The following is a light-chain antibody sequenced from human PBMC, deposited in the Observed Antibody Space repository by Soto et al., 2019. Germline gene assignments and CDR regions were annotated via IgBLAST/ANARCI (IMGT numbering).Light chain of an antibody. CDR2: GAS. CDR1: QSVSSSY. Sequence: EIVLTQSPGTLSLSPGERATLSCRASQSVSSSYLAWYQQKPGQAPRHLIYGASSRATGIPDRLSGSGSGTDFTLTVSCLEPEDFAVYYCQQYGRSPGIITFGPGTKVAI. CDR3: QQYGRSPGIIT. J-gene: IGKJ3*01. V-gene: IGKV3-20*01.